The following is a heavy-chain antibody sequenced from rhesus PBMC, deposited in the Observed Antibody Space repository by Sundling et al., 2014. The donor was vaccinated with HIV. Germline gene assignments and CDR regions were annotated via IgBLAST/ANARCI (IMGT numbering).Heavy chain of an antibody. CDR2: IYGSGGSGNT. CDR3: ARERNTIKGVYLDV. D-gene: IGHD4-23*01. Sequence: QVQLQESGPAVVKPSETLSLTCAVSGDSISSSNWWSWIRQSPGKGLEWIGNIYGSGGSGNTEYNPSLKSRVTISKDTSRNQFSLKLRSVTAADTAVYHCARERNTIKGVYLDVWGPGVLVTVSS. V-gene: IGHV4-93*01. CDR1: GDSISSSNW. J-gene: IGHJ5-1*01.